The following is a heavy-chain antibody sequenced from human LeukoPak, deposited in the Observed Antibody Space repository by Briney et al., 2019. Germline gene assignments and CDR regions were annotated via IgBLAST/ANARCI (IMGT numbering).Heavy chain of an antibody. D-gene: IGHD3-3*01. CDR2: ISAYNGNT. V-gene: IGHV1-18*01. CDR3: AGNHVAEWSSDY. J-gene: IGHJ4*02. Sequence: GASVKVSCKASGYTFTSYDINWVRQAPGQGLEWMGWISAYNGNTNYAQKLQGRVTMTTDTSTSTAYMELRSLRSDDTAVYYCAGNHVAEWSSDYWGQGTLVTVSS. CDR1: GYTFTSYD.